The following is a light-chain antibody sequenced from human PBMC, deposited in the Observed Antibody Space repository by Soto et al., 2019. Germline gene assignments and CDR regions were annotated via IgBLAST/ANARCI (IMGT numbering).Light chain of an antibody. J-gene: IGKJ1*01. CDR1: QSISSC. V-gene: IGKV1-5*03. CDR2: KAS. CDR3: QQYNSYSRT. Sequence: DIQMTQPPSTLSASVGDRVTITCRASQSISSCLAWYQQKPGKAPKLLIYKASSLESGVPSRFSGSGSGTEFTLTSSSLQPDDFAPYYCQQYNSYSRTFGQGTKVEIK.